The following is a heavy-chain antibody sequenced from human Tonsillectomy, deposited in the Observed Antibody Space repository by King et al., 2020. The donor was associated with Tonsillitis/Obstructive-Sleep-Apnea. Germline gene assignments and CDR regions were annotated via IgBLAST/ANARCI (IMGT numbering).Heavy chain of an antibody. D-gene: IGHD5-12*01. Sequence: VQLVESGGGLVQPGGSLRLSCAASGFTFTTYAMSWVRQAPGKGLEWVSAISGSGGSTYYADSVKGRFTISRDNSKITLYLQMNRLRAEDTAVYYCAKGLSGYDYYYGMDVWGQGTTVTVSS. CDR1: GFTFTTYA. CDR3: AKGLSGYDYYYGMDV. J-gene: IGHJ6*02. V-gene: IGHV3-23*04. CDR2: ISGSGGST.